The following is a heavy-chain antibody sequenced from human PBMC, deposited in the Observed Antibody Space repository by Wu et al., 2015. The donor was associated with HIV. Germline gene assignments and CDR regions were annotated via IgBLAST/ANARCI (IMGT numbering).Heavy chain of an antibody. D-gene: IGHD3-16*01. V-gene: IGHV1-24*01. Sequence: HVQLEQSGAVVRKPGASVRVPCKVSGYSLMKLSIHWVRQAPGRGLEWMGGFDPEEGKIIYAQRFQGRIAMTEDRSTDTAYMDLKSLRSDDTAVFSAQRLPETFGPQALPHWGQGTLVSVSS. J-gene: IGHJ1*01. CDR2: FDPEEGKI. CDR3: QRLPETFGPQALPH. CDR1: GYSLMKLS.